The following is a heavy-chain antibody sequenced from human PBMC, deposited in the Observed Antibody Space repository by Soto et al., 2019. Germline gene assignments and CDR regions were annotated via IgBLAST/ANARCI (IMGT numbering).Heavy chain of an antibody. D-gene: IGHD1-26*01. CDR1: GGSISRSSYY. CDR3: ARLRYDSGTG. CDR2: IYYSGST. V-gene: IGHV4-39*01. J-gene: IGHJ4*02. Sequence: SETLSLTCTVSGGSISRSSYYWGWIRQPPGKGLEWIGSIYYSGSTYYNPSLKSRVTISVDTSKNQFSLKLSSVTAADTAVYYCARLRYDSGTGWGQGTLVTVSS.